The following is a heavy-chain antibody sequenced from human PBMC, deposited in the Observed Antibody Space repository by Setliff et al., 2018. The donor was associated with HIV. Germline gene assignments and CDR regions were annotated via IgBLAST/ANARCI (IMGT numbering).Heavy chain of an antibody. CDR3: AKVYCGGDCYSGPDY. D-gene: IGHD2-21*02. J-gene: IGHJ4*02. CDR2: IRYDGSEK. Sequence: GGSLRLSCAASGFIFGNFGLHWVRQAPGEGLEWVTFIRYDGSEKFYADSVRGRFTISRDKSKSTVYLQMNSLRTDDTAVYYCAKVYCGGDCYSGPDYWGQGTLVTVSS. V-gene: IGHV3-30*02. CDR1: GFIFGNFG.